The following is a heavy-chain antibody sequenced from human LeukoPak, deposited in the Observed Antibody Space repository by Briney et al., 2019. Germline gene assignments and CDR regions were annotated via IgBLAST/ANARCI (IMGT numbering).Heavy chain of an antibody. CDR2: IWYDGSNK. CDR1: GFTFSSYG. D-gene: IGHD3-22*01. Sequence: PGGSLRLSCAASGFTFSSYGMHWVRQAPGKGLEWVAVIWYDGSNKYYADSVNGRFTISRDNSKNTLYLQMNSLRAEDTAVYYCARDPLNHSSGHENWFDPWGQGTLVTVSS. CDR3: ARDPLNHSSGHENWFDP. V-gene: IGHV3-33*01. J-gene: IGHJ5*02.